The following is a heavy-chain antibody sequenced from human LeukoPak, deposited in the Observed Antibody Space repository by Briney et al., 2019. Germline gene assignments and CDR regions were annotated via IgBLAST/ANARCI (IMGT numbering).Heavy chain of an antibody. CDR1: GYTFTSYG. CDR2: INPSGGGT. D-gene: IGHD5-18*01. J-gene: IGHJ4*02. Sequence: ASVKVSCKTSGYTFTSYGISWVRQAPGQEPEWMGIINPSGGGTNYAQKFQGRVTMTRDTSTSTVYMELSSLRSDDTAVYYCAREIGPRQLHLWGAAFDFWGQGTLVTVSS. V-gene: IGHV1-46*01. CDR3: AREIGPRQLHLWGAAFDF.